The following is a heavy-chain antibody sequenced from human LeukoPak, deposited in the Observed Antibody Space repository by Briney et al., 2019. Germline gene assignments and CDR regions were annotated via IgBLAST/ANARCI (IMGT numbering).Heavy chain of an antibody. CDR1: GGTFSSYA. Sequence: ASVKVSCKASGGTFSSYAISWVRQAPGQGLEWMGWISAYNGNTNYAQKLQGRVTMTTDTSTSTAYMELRSLRSDDTAVYYCARAAYYYASGSHSLDSWGQGTLVTVSS. CDR3: ARAAYYYASGSHSLDS. CDR2: ISAYNGNT. D-gene: IGHD3-10*01. J-gene: IGHJ4*02. V-gene: IGHV1-18*01.